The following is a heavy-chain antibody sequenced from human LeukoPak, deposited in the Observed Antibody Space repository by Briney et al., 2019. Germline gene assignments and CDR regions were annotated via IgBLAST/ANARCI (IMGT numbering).Heavy chain of an antibody. CDR1: GGPISRSSHY. CDR2: IYYGGST. CDR3: ARNDILTGYYGMSSWTWFDP. J-gene: IGHJ5*02. V-gene: IGHV4-39*01. D-gene: IGHD3-9*01. Sequence: PSETLSLTCSVSGGPISRSSHYWGWIRQPPEKGLEWIGSIYYGGSTYYNPSLKSRVTISVDTSKNQFSLKLSSVTAADTAVYYCARNDILTGYYGMSSWTWFDPWGQGTLVTVSS.